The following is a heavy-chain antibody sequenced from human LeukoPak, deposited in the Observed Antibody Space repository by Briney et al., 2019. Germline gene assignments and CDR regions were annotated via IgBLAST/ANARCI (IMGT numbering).Heavy chain of an antibody. CDR3: AKDLFSENNWNDPLLFDY. Sequence: PGGSLRLSCAASGFTFSSYAMSWVRQAPGKGLEWVSAISGSGGSTYYADSVKGRFTISRDNSKNTLYLQMNSLRAEDTAVYYCAKDLFSENNWNDPLLFDYWGQGTLVTVSS. CDR1: GFTFSSYA. V-gene: IGHV3-23*01. J-gene: IGHJ4*02. D-gene: IGHD1-20*01. CDR2: ISGSGGST.